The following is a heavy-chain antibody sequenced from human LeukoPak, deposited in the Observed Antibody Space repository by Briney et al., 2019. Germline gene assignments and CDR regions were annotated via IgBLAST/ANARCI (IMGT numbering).Heavy chain of an antibody. J-gene: IGHJ3*02. CDR1: GFTFSSYG. CDR2: ISYDGSNK. Sequence: GGSLRLSCAASGFTFSSYGMHWVRQAPGKGLEWVAVISYDGSNKYYADSVKGRFTISRDNSKNTLYLQMNSLRAEDTAVYYCAKERIVGVHDAFDIWGQGTMVTVSS. D-gene: IGHD1-26*01. V-gene: IGHV3-30*18. CDR3: AKERIVGVHDAFDI.